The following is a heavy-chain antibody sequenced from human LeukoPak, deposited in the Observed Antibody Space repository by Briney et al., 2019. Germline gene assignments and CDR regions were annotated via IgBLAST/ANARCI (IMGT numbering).Heavy chain of an antibody. CDR1: GGSFSGYY. CDR3: ARGWELPHFDY. CDR2: INHSGST. D-gene: IGHD1-26*01. V-gene: IGHV4-34*01. Sequence: PSETLSLTCAVYGGSFSGYYWSWIRQPPGKGLEWIGEINHSGSTNYNPSLESRVTISVDTSKNQFSLKLSSVTAADTAVYYCARGWELPHFDYWGQGTLVTVSS. J-gene: IGHJ4*02.